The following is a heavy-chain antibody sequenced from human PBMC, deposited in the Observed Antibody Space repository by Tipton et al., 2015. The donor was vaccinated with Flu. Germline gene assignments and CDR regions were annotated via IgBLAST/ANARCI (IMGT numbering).Heavy chain of an antibody. V-gene: IGHV1-2*02. Sequence: QLVQSGAEVKKPGASVRVSCKASGYTFTGYYLHWVRQAPGQGLEWMGWINPNSGGTKYAQKFQGRVTMTTDTSISTVNMELSRLTSDDTAVYYCASSYSTGSYYRGKDVWGQGTTVTVSS. CDR3: ASSYSTGSYYRGKDV. CDR1: GYTFTGYY. CDR2: INPNSGGT. D-gene: IGHD3-10*01. J-gene: IGHJ6*02.